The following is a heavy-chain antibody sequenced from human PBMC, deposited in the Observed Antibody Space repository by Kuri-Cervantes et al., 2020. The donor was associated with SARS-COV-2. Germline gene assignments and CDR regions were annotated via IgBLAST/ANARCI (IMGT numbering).Heavy chain of an antibody. D-gene: IGHD3-3*01. V-gene: IGHV3-30-3*02. CDR1: GFTFSSYA. CDR3: AKSSTITIFGVVIIPEYFQH. CDR2: ISYDESNK. Sequence: LSLTCAASGFTFSSYAMHWVRQAPGKGLEWVAVISYDESNKYYADSVKGRFTISRDNSKNTLYLQMNSLRAEDTAVYYCAKSSTITIFGVVIIPEYFQHWGQGTLVTVSS. J-gene: IGHJ1*01.